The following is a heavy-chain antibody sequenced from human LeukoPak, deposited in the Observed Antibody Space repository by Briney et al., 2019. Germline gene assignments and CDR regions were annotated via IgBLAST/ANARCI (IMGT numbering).Heavy chain of an antibody. CDR1: GYTLTSYY. D-gene: IGHD3-22*01. V-gene: IGHV1-46*01. Sequence: AASVKVSCKASGYTLTSYYMHWVRQAPGQGLEWMGIINPSGGSTSYAQKFQGRVTMTRDTSTSTVYMELSSLRSEDTAVYYCARVGNYYDSTIRPWFDPWGQGTLVTVSS. CDR2: INPSGGST. CDR3: ARVGNYYDSTIRPWFDP. J-gene: IGHJ5*02.